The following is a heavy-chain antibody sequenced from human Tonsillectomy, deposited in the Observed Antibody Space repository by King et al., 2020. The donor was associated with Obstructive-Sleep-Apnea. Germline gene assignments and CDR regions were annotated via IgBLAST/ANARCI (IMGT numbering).Heavy chain of an antibody. V-gene: IGHV3-21*01. CDR1: GFTFSSYS. J-gene: IGHJ3*02. CDR2: IRSSISYI. D-gene: IGHD1-26*01. Sequence: VQLVESGGGLVKPGGSLRLSCAASGFTFSSYSMNWVRQAPGKGLAWFPSIRSSISYIYYADPVKGRFTISRDNAKNSFYLQMNSLRAEDTAVYYCARVGPTDAFDIWGQGTMVTVSS. CDR3: ARVGPTDAFDI.